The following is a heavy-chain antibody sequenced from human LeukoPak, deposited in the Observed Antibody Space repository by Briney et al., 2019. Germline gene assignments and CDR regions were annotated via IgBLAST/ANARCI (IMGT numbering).Heavy chain of an antibody. CDR2: ISSSGSTI. V-gene: IGHV3-48*04. CDR3: ASGDDFWSGYHLDY. J-gene: IGHJ4*02. D-gene: IGHD3-3*01. Sequence: TGGSLRLSCAASEFTFSTYSMNWVRQAPGKGLEWVSYISSSGSTIFYADSVKGRFTISRDNAKNSLYLQMNSLRAEDTAVYYCASGDDFWSGYHLDYWGQGTLVTVSS. CDR1: EFTFSTYS.